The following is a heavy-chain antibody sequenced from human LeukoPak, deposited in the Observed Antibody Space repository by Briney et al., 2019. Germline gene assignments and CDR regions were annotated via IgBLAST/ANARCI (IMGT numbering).Heavy chain of an antibody. J-gene: IGHJ4*02. D-gene: IGHD6-19*01. CDR3: ARGIAVAGDY. CDR1: GFPFSSYS. V-gene: IGHV3-21*01. Sequence: PGGSLRLSCAASGFPFSSYSMKWVRQAPGKGLEWVSSISSSSSYIYYADSVKGRFTISRDNAKNSLYLQMNSLRAEDTAVYYCARGIAVAGDYWGQGTLVTVSS. CDR2: ISSSSSYI.